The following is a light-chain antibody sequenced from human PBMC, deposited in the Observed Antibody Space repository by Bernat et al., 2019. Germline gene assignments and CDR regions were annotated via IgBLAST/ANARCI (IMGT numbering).Light chain of an antibody. CDR3: SAWDD. CDR1: SNNVGNQG. V-gene: IGLV10-54*01. J-gene: IGLJ1*01. Sequence: QAGLTQPPSVSKGLRQTATLTCTGNSNNVGNQGAAWLQQHQGHPPKLLSYRNNNRPSGISERLSASRSGNTASLTITGLQPEDEADYYCSAWDDFGTGTKVTVL. CDR2: RNN.